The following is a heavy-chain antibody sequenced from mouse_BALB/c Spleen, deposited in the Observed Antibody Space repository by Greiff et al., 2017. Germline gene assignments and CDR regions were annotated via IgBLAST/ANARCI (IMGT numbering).Heavy chain of an antibody. CDR1: GDPITSGY. Sequence: VQLKESGPSLVKPSQTLSLTCSVTGDPITSGYWNWIRKFPGNKLEYMGYISYSGSTYYNPSLKRRISITRDTSKKQYYLQLNSVTTEDTATYCCARGLLQVRYAMDYWGQGTSVTVA. CDR2: ISYSGST. D-gene: IGHD2-14*01. CDR3: ARGLLQVRYAMDY. J-gene: IGHJ4*01. V-gene: IGHV3-8*02.